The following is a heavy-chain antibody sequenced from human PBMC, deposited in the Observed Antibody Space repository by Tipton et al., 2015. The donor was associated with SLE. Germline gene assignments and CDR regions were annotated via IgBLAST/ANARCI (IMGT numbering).Heavy chain of an antibody. CDR1: GGSISSYY. Sequence: TLSLTCTVSGGSISSYYWSWIRQPPGKGLEWIGYIYTSGSTNYNPPLKSRVTISVDTSKNQFSLKLSSVTAADTGVYYCARAEERRGWGYWGQGTLVAVSS. CDR2: IYTSGST. V-gene: IGHV4-4*09. J-gene: IGHJ4*02. CDR3: ARAEERRGWGY. D-gene: IGHD6-19*01.